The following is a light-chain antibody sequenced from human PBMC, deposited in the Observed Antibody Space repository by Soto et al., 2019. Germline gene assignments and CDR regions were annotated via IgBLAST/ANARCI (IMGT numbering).Light chain of an antibody. Sequence: QPVLTQSPSASASLGASVKLTCTLSSGHSNYAIAWHQQQPEKGARYLMKLNRDGSHSKGDGIPNRFSGSSSGAERYITISSLQSEDEADYYCQTWGTGIVIFGGGTKLTVL. CDR2: LNRDGSH. J-gene: IGLJ2*01. V-gene: IGLV4-69*01. CDR3: QTWGTGIVI. CDR1: SGHSNYA.